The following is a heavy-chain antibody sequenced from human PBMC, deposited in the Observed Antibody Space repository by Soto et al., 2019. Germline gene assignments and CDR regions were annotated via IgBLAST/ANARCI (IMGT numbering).Heavy chain of an antibody. D-gene: IGHD3-22*01. V-gene: IGHV1-18*01. Sequence: ASVKVSCKASGYNFISYSISWVRQAPGQGLEWMGRITAYNGNANYAQKFQGRVTMTTDTSTNTAYMELRSLRSEDTAVFYCVSADDFPRYYCARSRRVVYFDMDVWGKGTTVTVSS. CDR2: ITAYNGNA. CDR3: VSADDFPRYYCARSRRVVYFDMDV. CDR1: GYNFISYS. J-gene: IGHJ6*03.